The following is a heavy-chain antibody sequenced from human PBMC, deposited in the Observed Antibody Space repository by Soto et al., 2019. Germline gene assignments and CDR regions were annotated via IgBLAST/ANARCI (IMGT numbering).Heavy chain of an antibody. J-gene: IGHJ4*02. D-gene: IGHD6-13*01. CDR2: IYYSGST. CDR3: RAAAASGDY. Sequence: TSETLSLTCTVSGGSISSSSYYWGWIRQPPGKGLEWIGSIYYSGSTYYNPSLKSRVTISVDTSKNQFSLKLSSVTAADTAVYYCRAAAASGDYWGQGTLVTVSS. CDR1: GGSISSSSYY. V-gene: IGHV4-39*01.